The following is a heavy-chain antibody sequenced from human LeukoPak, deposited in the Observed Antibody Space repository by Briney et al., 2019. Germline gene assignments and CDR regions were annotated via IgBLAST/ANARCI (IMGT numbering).Heavy chain of an antibody. CDR3: ARYCDSSRCNYYYHMDD. D-gene: IGHD2/OR15-2a*01. Sequence: PGGSLRLSCATSGFTFSNYGMNWVRQGSGKGLEWVSSISNSGSYIYYADSVKGRFTISRDNAKNSLFLQMSSLRAEDTAVYYCARYCDSSRCNYYYHMDDWSKGTTVTVSS. V-gene: IGHV3-21*01. J-gene: IGHJ6*03. CDR2: ISNSGSYI. CDR1: GFTFSNYG.